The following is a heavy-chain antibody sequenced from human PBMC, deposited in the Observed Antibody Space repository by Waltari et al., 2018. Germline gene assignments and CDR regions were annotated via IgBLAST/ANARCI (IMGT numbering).Heavy chain of an antibody. CDR3: ARDSVKRFLEWYPRGWYFDL. Sequence: QVQLQESGPGLVKPSETLSLTCTVSGGSISSHYWSWIRQPPGKGLEWIGYIYYSGSTNYNPSLKSRVTISVDTSKNQFSLKLSSVTAADTAVYYCARDSVKRFLEWYPRGWYFDLWGRGTLVTVSS. D-gene: IGHD3-3*01. CDR1: GGSISSHY. J-gene: IGHJ2*01. V-gene: IGHV4-59*11. CDR2: IYYSGST.